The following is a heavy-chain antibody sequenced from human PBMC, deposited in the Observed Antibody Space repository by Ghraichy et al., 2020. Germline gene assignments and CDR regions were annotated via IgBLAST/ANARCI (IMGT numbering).Heavy chain of an antibody. CDR1: GFTFSSYW. V-gene: IGHV3-74*01. D-gene: IGHD5-12*01. J-gene: IGHJ4*02. CDR2: INNSGSST. CDR3: ARDGSGYDQDFDY. Sequence: LSLTCAASGFTFSSYWMHWVRQAPGKGLVWVSSINNSGSSTRYADSVKGRFTISRDNAKNTLYLQMNSLRAEDTAVYYCARDGSGYDQDFDYWGQGTLVTVSS.